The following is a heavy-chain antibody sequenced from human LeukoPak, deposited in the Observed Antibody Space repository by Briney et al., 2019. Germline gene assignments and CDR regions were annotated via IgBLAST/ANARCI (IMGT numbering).Heavy chain of an antibody. V-gene: IGHV4-4*08. CDR1: GGSISSYY. D-gene: IGHD6-25*01. J-gene: IGHJ6*03. CDR2: IYTSGST. Sequence: PSETLSLTCTVSGGSISSYYWSWIRQPPGKGLEWIGYIYTSGSTNYNPSLKSRVTMSVDTSKNQFSLTLSSVTAADTAVYYCAREAGYYYYMDVWGKGTTVTVSS. CDR3: AREAGYYYYMDV.